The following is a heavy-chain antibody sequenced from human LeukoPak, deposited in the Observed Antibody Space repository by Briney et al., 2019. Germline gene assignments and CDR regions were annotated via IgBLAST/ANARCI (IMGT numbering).Heavy chain of an antibody. CDR2: ISGSGGST. D-gene: IGHD2-15*01. J-gene: IGHJ5*02. CDR1: GFTFSSYA. V-gene: IGHV3-23*01. Sequence: PGGSLRLSCAASGFTFSSYAMSWVRQAPGKGLEWVSAISGSGGSTYYADSVKGRFTISRDNSKNTLYLQMNSLRAEDTAVYYCAKDSRSCSGGSCYNWFDPWGQGTLVTVSS. CDR3: AKDSRSCSGGSCYNWFDP.